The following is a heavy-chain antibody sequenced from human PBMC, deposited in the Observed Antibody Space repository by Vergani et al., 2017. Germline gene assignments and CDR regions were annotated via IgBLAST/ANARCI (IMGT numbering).Heavy chain of an antibody. J-gene: IGHJ6*02. Sequence: QVQLQESGPGLVKPSETLSLTCTVSGSSINTGAYYWSWIRQPAGKGLEWIGRVYTSGMTNYNPSLKSRVTILVDRSKSQLSLKLTSVTAGDTAVYFCARELSYYYGSWSDDYNPYYYEGMDVWGPGTTVTVSS. CDR3: ARELSYYYGSWSDDYNPYYYEGMDV. V-gene: IGHV4-61*02. D-gene: IGHD3-10*01. CDR1: GSSINTGAYY. CDR2: VYTSGMT.